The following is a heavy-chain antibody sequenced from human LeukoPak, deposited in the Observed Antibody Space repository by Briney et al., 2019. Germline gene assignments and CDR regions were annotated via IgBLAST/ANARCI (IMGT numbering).Heavy chain of an antibody. J-gene: IGHJ4*02. CDR2: IDDTSGAI. CDR1: GFTFSDYG. V-gene: IGHV3-48*04. D-gene: IGHD2-2*02. CDR3: ARSSISSSYTY. Sequence: GGSLRLSCEASGFTFSDYGMNWVHQSPGKGLEWISYIDDTSGAIYYADSVKGRFAISRDNAKNSLYLQMNSLRAEDTAVYYCARSSISSSYTYWGQGTLVTVSS.